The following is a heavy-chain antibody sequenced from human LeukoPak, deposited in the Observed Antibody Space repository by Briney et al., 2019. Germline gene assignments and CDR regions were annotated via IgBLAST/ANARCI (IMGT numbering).Heavy chain of an antibody. V-gene: IGHV3-23*01. CDR1: GFTFSSYA. CDR3: AKDLAAVGSRDY. CDR2: ISGSGGST. Sequence: GGSLRLSCAASGFTFSSYAMHWVRQAPGKGLGWVSAISGSGGSTYYADSVKGRFTISRDNSKNTLYLQMNSLRAEDTAVYYCAKDLAAVGSRDYWGQGTLVTVSS. D-gene: IGHD6-13*01. J-gene: IGHJ4*02.